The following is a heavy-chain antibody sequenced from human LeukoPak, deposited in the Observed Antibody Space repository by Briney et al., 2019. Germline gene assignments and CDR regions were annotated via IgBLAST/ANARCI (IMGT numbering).Heavy chain of an antibody. J-gene: IGHJ4*02. CDR1: GFTFDNYY. Sequence: GGSLRLSCAASGFTFDNYYMNWVRQAPGKGLEWVANINEDGSEKYYVDFLKGRFTISRDNANNSLYLQMNSLTVEDTAVYYCAVPLELGQYYFDYWGQGTLVTVSS. V-gene: IGHV3-7*01. CDR2: INEDGSEK. D-gene: IGHD1-1*01. CDR3: AVPLELGQYYFDY.